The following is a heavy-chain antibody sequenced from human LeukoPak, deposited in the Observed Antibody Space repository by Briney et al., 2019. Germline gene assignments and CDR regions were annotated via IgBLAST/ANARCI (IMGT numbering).Heavy chain of an antibody. Sequence: SETLSLTCTVSGGSINSYNWSWIRQPPGKGLECIGYIYFTGSTNYNPSLKSRVTISVDTSKNQFSLKLSSVTAADTAIYYCARGGYYGAGNDFRFDPWGQGTLVTVSS. CDR3: ARGGYYGAGNDFRFDP. CDR2: IYFTGST. D-gene: IGHD3-10*01. CDR1: GGSINSYN. V-gene: IGHV4-59*01. J-gene: IGHJ5*02.